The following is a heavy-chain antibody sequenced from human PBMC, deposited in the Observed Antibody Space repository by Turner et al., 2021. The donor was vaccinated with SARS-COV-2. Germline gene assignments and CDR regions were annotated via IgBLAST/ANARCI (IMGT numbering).Heavy chain of an antibody. CDR2: IIPIFGTA. V-gene: IGHV1-69*01. CDR3: ARVGVGGSSWPKDFDY. Sequence: QVQLVQSGAEVKKPGSSVKVSCKASGGTFSTYAITWVRQAPGQGLEGMGGIIPIFGTANYAQKFQGRVTITADESTSTAYRELSSLRSEDTAVYYCARVGVGGSSWPKDFDYWGQGTLVTVSS. D-gene: IGHD6-13*01. CDR1: GGTFSTYA. J-gene: IGHJ4*02.